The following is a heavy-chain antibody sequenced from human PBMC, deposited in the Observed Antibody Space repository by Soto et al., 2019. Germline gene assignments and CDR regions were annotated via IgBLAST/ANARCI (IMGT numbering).Heavy chain of an antibody. J-gene: IGHJ5*02. CDR2: ISYDGNNK. V-gene: IGHV3-30*18. D-gene: IGHD2-8*01. CDR3: AKDPRPCTSGVCLHNWVDP. Sequence: QVQLVESGGGVVQPGRSLRLSCAASGFTFSSYGMHWVRQAPGKGLEWVAVISYDGNNKYYGDSVKGRFTISRDDSKNTVFLEMNSLRDEDTAVYSCAKDPRPCTSGVCLHNWVDPWGQGTLVTVSS. CDR1: GFTFSSYG.